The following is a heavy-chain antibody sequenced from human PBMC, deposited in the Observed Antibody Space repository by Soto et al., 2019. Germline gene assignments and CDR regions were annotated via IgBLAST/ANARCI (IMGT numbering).Heavy chain of an antibody. CDR3: ARDPGYCHYFDY. CDR1: GYTFTSHA. Sequence: QVQLVQSGAEVKKAGASVKISCEASGYTFTSHAMRWVRQAPGQRLEWMGWINTDNGNTKYSQTFQDRVTFTRDTSATTAYMEVSSLRSEDTAVYFCARDPGYCHYFDYWGQGTLVTVSS. D-gene: IGHD3-22*01. V-gene: IGHV1-3*04. J-gene: IGHJ4*02. CDR2: INTDNGNT.